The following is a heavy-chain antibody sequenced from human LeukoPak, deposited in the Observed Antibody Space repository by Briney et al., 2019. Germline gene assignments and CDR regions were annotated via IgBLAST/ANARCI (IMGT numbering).Heavy chain of an antibody. Sequence: SETLSLTCTVSGGSITTYYWSWIRQPAGKGLEWIGRIFSGGSTKYNPSLKSRVTMSVDKSNNQFSLKLRSVTAADAAVYYCARDVNFYDSIFPLWGHGTIVAVSS. J-gene: IGHJ3*01. V-gene: IGHV4-4*07. CDR3: ARDVNFYDSIFPL. D-gene: IGHD3-22*01. CDR2: IFSGGST. CDR1: GGSITTYY.